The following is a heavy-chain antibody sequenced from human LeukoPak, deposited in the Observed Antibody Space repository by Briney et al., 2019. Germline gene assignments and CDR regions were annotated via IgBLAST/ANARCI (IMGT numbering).Heavy chain of an antibody. J-gene: IGHJ4*02. CDR1: GFTFSSHA. V-gene: IGHV3-23*01. Sequence: GGSLRLSCAASGFTFSSHAMSWVRQAPGKGLEWVSAISGSGGSTYYADSVKGRFTISRDNSKNTLYLQMNSLRAEDTAVYYCAKDQRQGGSYLFDYWGQGTLVTVSS. CDR3: AKDQRQGGSYLFDY. D-gene: IGHD1-26*01. CDR2: ISGSGGST.